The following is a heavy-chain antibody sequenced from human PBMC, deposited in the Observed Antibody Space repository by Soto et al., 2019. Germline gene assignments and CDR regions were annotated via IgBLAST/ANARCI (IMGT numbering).Heavy chain of an antibody. CDR2: IYCSGST. V-gene: IGHV4-31*03. Sequence: QVQLQESGPGLVKPSQTLSLTCTVSGGSISSGGYYWSWIRQHPGKGLEWIGYIYCSGSTYYNPSLKSRVTISVDTSKNQFSLKLSSVTAADTAVYYCARGDSGYYDSSGYYSYWGQGTLVPVSS. CDR3: ARGDSGYYDSSGYYSY. D-gene: IGHD3-22*01. J-gene: IGHJ4*02. CDR1: GGSISSGGYY.